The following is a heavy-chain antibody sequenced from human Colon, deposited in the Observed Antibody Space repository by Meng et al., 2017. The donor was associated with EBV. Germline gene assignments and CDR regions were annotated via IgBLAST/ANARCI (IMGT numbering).Heavy chain of an antibody. CDR1: GGSISSYNW. CDR3: AKVQSSGRFSWFDP. J-gene: IGHJ5*02. D-gene: IGHD3-10*01. Sequence: QVQLQDSGPGLVKPSETLSLTCAVSGGSISSYNWWSWVRLAPGKGLEWIGEIYHSGSTNSNPSLRSRLTLSVDKSKNQISLKLTSVTAADTALYYCAKVQSSGRFSWFDPWGQGTLVTVSS. CDR2: IYHSGST. V-gene: IGHV4-4*02.